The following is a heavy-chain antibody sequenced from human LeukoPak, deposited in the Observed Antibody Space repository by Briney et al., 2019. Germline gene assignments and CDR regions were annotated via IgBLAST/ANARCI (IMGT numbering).Heavy chain of an antibody. V-gene: IGHV1-2*02. D-gene: IGHD3-22*01. J-gene: IGHJ4*02. CDR2: INPNSGGT. Sequence: ASVKVSCKASGYTFTGYYMHWVRQAPGQGLEWMGWINPNSGGTNYAQKFQGRVTMTRDTSISTAYMELSRLRSDDTAVYYCARDPPYYYDSSGYYSDYWGQGTLVTVSS. CDR1: GYTFTGYY. CDR3: ARDPPYYYDSSGYYSDY.